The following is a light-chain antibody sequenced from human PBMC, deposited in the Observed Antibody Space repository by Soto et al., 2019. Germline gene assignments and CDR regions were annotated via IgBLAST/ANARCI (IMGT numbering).Light chain of an antibody. Sequence: EIVMTQSPATLSVSPGERATLSCRASQSVSSNLVWYQQKPGLAPRLLIYGASTRATGFPARFSGSGSGTEFTLTISSLQSEDFAVYFCQQYNNWPATFGQGTKVEIK. J-gene: IGKJ1*01. CDR2: GAS. CDR1: QSVSSN. V-gene: IGKV3-15*01. CDR3: QQYNNWPAT.